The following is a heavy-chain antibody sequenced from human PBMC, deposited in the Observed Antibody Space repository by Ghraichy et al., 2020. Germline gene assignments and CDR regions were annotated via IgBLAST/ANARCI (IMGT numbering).Heavy chain of an antibody. CDR2: IYYSGST. V-gene: IGHV4-61*01. CDR1: GGSVSSGSYY. J-gene: IGHJ4*02. D-gene: IGHD5-24*01. Sequence: SETLSLTCTVSGGSVSSGSYYWSWIRQPPGKGLEWIGYIYYSGSTNYNPSLKSRVTISVDTSKNQFSLKLSSVTAADTAVYYCARDLGRDGYNVYWGQGTLVTVSS. CDR3: ARDLGRDGYNVY.